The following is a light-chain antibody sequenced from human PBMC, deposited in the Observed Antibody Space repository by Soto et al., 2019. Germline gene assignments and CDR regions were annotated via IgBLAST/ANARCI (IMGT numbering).Light chain of an antibody. CDR3: QQSYSTPDT. V-gene: IGKV1-39*01. Sequence: DIQLTQSPSSLSASIGDSVTITCQASQDISTSLNWYHRRPGKAPKLLITDASTLQTGVPPRFRGSGAGTDFTLTISSLQPEDFATYYCQQSYSTPDTFGQGTRLEIK. CDR1: QDISTS. CDR2: DAS. J-gene: IGKJ5*01.